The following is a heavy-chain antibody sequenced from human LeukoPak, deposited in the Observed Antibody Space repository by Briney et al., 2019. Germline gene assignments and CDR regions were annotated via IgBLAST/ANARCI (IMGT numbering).Heavy chain of an antibody. V-gene: IGHV4-39*07. J-gene: IGHJ4*02. Sequence: SETLSLTCTVSGDSISSTTLYWGWIRQPPGKGLEWIGSVYYSGSTYCNPSLKSRVTISVDTSKNHFSLRLKSVTAADTAVYYCARGPGSPFYFDHWGQGTLVTVTS. CDR3: ARGPGSPFYFDH. CDR1: GDSISSTTLY. CDR2: VYYSGST. D-gene: IGHD3-10*01.